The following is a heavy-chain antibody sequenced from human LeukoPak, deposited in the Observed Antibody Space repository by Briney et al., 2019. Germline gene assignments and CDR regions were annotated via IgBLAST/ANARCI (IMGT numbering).Heavy chain of an antibody. CDR3: ARGVDTAMVDPPFDY. J-gene: IGHJ4*02. CDR2: IYYSGST. CDR1: GGSISSYY. D-gene: IGHD5-18*01. V-gene: IGHV4-59*01. Sequence: SGTLSLTCTVSGGSISSYYWSWIRQPPGKGLEWIGYIYYSGSTNYNPSLKSRVTISVDTSKNQFSLKLSSVTAADTAVYYWARGVDTAMVDPPFDYWGQGTLVTVS.